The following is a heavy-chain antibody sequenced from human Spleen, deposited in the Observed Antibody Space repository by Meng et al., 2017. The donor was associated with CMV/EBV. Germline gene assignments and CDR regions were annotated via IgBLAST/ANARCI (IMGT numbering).Heavy chain of an antibody. D-gene: IGHD6-19*01. V-gene: IGHV1-69*01. Sequence: KASGGTFRSDAISWVRQAHGQGLEWMGGIIPMFETGNYAQKFQGRVTITSDEATNTVYMELSSLRSDDSAVYYCARDDSGWYNYFDYWGQGTLVTVSS. J-gene: IGHJ4*02. CDR3: ARDDSGWYNYFDY. CDR1: GGTFRSDA. CDR2: IIPMFETG.